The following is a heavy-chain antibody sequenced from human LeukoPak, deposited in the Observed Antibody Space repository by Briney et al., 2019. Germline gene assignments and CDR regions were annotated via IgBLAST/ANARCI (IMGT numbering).Heavy chain of an antibody. D-gene: IGHD3-3*01. J-gene: IGHJ5*02. CDR1: GFTLSSYS. CDR3: ARDRFLEWLSSNWFDP. V-gene: IGHV3-21*01. Sequence: PGGSLRLSCAASGFTLSSYSMNWVRQAPGKGLEWVSSISSSSSYIYYADSVKGRFTISRDNAKNSLYLQMNSLRAEDTAVYYCARDRFLEWLSSNWFDPWGQGTLVTVSS. CDR2: ISSSSSYI.